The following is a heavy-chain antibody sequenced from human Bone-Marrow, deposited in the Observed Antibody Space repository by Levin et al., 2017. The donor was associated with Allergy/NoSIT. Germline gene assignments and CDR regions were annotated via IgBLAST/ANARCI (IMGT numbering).Heavy chain of an antibody. V-gene: IGHV5-10-1*01. D-gene: IGHD6-19*01. CDR3: ARRDGYNSGWYWFAP. Sequence: PGESLPLSFPFSFSLFPLSFLPFFLPFPFTFLSFLGTIDPAKSDIKYSPSFQGHVTISADKSISTAYLQWSSLKASDTAKYYCARRDGYNSGWYWFAPWGQGTLVSVSS. CDR1: FSLFPLSF. CDR2: IDPAKSDI. J-gene: IGHJ5*02.